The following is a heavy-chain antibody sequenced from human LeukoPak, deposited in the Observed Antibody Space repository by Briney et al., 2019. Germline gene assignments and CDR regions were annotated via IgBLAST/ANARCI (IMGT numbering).Heavy chain of an antibody. Sequence: SETLSLTCVLYGGSSTNYFWSWIRQPPGKGLEWIGEINRSASTNYNPSLKSRVTISIDTSKNQFSLKLSSVTAADTAVYYCARRAPPRHIVVVKGAFDIWGQGTMVTVSS. CDR3: ARRAPPRHIVVVKGAFDI. V-gene: IGHV4-34*01. D-gene: IGHD2-21*01. CDR2: INRSAST. CDR1: GGSSTNYF. J-gene: IGHJ3*02.